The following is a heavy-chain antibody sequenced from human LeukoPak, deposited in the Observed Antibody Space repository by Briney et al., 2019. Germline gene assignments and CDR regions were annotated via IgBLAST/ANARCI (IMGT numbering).Heavy chain of an antibody. J-gene: IGHJ6*03. CDR1: GGSISSYY. Sequence: KASETLSLTCTVSGGSISSYYWGWIRQPPGKGLEWVGYTYYSGGTIYNPSLKSRVTISVDTSKNQFSLRLSSVTAADAAVYYCARLVATGIYYYYYMDVWGKGTTVTVSS. CDR2: TYYSGGT. D-gene: IGHD2-8*02. V-gene: IGHV4-59*01. CDR3: ARLVATGIYYYYYMDV.